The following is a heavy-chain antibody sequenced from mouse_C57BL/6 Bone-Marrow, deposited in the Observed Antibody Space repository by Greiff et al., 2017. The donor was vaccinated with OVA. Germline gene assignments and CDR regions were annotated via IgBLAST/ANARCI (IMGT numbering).Heavy chain of an antibody. Sequence: EVKLQESGPVLVKPGASVKMSCKASGYTFTDYYMNWVKQSHGKGLEWIGVINPYNGGTSYNQKFKGKATLTVDKSSSTAYMELNSLTSEDSAVYYCARGGSYPDYWGQGTTLTVSS. D-gene: IGHD1-1*02. J-gene: IGHJ2*01. CDR2: INPYNGGT. CDR1: GYTFTDYY. CDR3: ARGGSYPDY. V-gene: IGHV1-19*01.